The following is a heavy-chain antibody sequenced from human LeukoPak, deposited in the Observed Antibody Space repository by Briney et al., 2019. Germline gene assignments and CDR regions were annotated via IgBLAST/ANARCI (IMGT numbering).Heavy chain of an antibody. CDR2: IYATGNT. CDR3: ARAEDVVVVPPTAYLPPRYYMDV. J-gene: IGHJ6*03. D-gene: IGHD2-2*01. Sequence: PSETLSLTCTVSGGPIGRGTYYWSWIWQTAEKGLEWIGRIYATGNTKYNPSLKGRVTISLDTSKNQFSLILTSVTAADTAVYYCARAEDVVVVPPTAYLPPRYYMDVWGKGTSVTVSS. V-gene: IGHV4-61*02. CDR1: GGPIGRGTYY.